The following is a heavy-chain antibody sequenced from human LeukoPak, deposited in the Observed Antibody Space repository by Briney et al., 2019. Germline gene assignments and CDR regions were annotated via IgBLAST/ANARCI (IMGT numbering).Heavy chain of an antibody. V-gene: IGHV3-9*01. D-gene: IGHD5-18*01. CDR3: AKARRGYSYGIFDY. Sequence: GRSLRLSCAASGFTFDDYAMHWVRQAPGNGLEWVSGISWNSGSIGYADSVKGRFTISRDNAKNSLYLQMNSLRAEDTALYYCAKARRGYSYGIFDYWGQGTLVTVSS. CDR2: ISWNSGSI. J-gene: IGHJ4*02. CDR1: GFTFDDYA.